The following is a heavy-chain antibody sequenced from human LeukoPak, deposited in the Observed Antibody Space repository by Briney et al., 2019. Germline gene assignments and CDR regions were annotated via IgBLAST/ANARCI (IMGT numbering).Heavy chain of an antibody. CDR3: ARHMHYYDSSGRHDAFDI. J-gene: IGHJ3*02. Sequence: SETLSLTCTVSGGSISSGNYSWGWIRQPPGKGLEWIGTTYHTETTYYNPSLKSRVTISVDTSKSQFSLKMSSVTAADTAVYYCARHMHYYDSSGRHDAFDIWGQGAMATVSS. V-gene: IGHV4-39*01. D-gene: IGHD3-22*01. CDR1: GGSISSGNYS. CDR2: TYHTETT.